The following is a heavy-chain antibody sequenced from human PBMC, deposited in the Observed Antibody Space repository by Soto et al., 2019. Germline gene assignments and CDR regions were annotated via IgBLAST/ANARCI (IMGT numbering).Heavy chain of an antibody. Sequence: EVQLVESGGGLVQPGRSLRLSCAASGFTFDDYAMHWVRQAPGKGLEWVSGISWNSGSIGYADSVKGRFTISRDNVKNSLYLQMNSLRAEDTALYYCAKGVAAWGFFDYWGQGTLVTVSS. D-gene: IGHD2-15*01. CDR2: ISWNSGSI. CDR3: AKGVAAWGFFDY. V-gene: IGHV3-9*01. J-gene: IGHJ4*02. CDR1: GFTFDDYA.